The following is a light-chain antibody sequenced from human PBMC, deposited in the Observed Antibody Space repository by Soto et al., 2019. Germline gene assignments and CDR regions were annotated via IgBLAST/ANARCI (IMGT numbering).Light chain of an antibody. CDR1: QSVTSSH. CDR2: GAS. J-gene: IGKJ2*01. Sequence: EIVLTQTPGTLSLSPGERATLSCRASQSVTSSHLAWYQQKPGQAPRHLIYGASTRATGIPDRFSGSGSDTDFSLPSRTLDPEDFAMSYCLLYFSTDRSTFGQGTKVQIK. CDR3: LLYFSTDRST. V-gene: IGKV3-20*01.